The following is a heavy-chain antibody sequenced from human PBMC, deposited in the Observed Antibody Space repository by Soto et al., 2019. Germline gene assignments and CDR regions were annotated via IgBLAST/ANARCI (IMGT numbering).Heavy chain of an antibody. J-gene: IGHJ1*01. Sequence: PGESLXISCKGSGYSFTXYXXXWVRQMPGKGLEWMGIIYPGDSDTRYSPSFQGQVTISADKSISTAYLQWSSLKASDTAMYYCARQEPLAEYFQHWGQGTLVTVSS. CDR1: GYSFTXYX. V-gene: IGHV5-51*01. D-gene: IGHD1-1*01. CDR2: IYPGDSDT. CDR3: ARQEPLAEYFQH.